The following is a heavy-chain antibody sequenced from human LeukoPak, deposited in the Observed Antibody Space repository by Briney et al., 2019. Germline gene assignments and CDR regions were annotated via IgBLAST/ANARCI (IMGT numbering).Heavy chain of an antibody. CDR2: INHSGST. Sequence: SGTLCLTCAVYGGSFSGYYWSWIGQPPGKGLGWIGEINHSGSTNYNPSLQRRVAISAHASKKQLSLMLRSVAAAHMIVYYCARARLATNGIACSSTSFYTHPFDYWSRGTLVTVSS. D-gene: IGHD2-2*02. V-gene: IGHV4-34*01. CDR1: GGSFSGYY. CDR3: ARARLATNGIACSSTSFYTHPFDY. J-gene: IGHJ4*02.